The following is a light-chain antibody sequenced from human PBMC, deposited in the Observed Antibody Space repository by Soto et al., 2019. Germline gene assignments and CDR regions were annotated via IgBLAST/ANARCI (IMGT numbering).Light chain of an antibody. CDR2: GAS. CDR1: QSVSSY. J-gene: IGKJ1*01. V-gene: IGKV3-20*01. CDR3: QQYGSSSWT. Sequence: TLLTQSPGTLSLSPGERATLSCRASQSVSSYLAWYQQKPGQAPRLLIYGASNRATGIPDRFSGSGSGTDFTLTISRLEPEDFAVYYCQQYGSSSWTFGQGTKVDIK.